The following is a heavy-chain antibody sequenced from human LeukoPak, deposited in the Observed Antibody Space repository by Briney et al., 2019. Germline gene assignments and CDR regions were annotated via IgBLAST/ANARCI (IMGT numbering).Heavy chain of an antibody. D-gene: IGHD3-10*01. V-gene: IGHV1-18*01. CDR2: ISAYNGDT. CDR1: GYTVTSYG. Sequence: ASVKVSCKASGYTVTSYGLSWVRQAPGQGLEWMGWISAYNGDTKYAQALQGRVTMTTDTSTKTAYMELKSLESDDTAVYYCARDNDYGSGGQLGNLDYWGQGTLVTVSS. CDR3: ARDNDYGSGGQLGNLDY. J-gene: IGHJ4*02.